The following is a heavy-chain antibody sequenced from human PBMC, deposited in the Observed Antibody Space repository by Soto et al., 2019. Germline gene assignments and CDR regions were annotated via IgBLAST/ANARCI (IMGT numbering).Heavy chain of an antibody. CDR3: ARDPQDYGVAAGGIAV. J-gene: IGHJ6*02. Sequence: QVQLQESGPGLVKPSETLSLTCSVSGGSVSSGTHYWSWIRQPPGKGLEWIGYIYYTGTTKYNPSLKSRTTILVDTPKHQFSLKMSSVTAADTALYYFARDPQDYGVAAGGIAVWGQGTTVTVSS. CDR1: GGSVSSGTHY. D-gene: IGHD3-10*01. V-gene: IGHV4-61*01. CDR2: IYYTGTT.